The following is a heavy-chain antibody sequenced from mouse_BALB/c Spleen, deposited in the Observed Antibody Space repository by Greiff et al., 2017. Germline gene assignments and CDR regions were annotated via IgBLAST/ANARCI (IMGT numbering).Heavy chain of an antibody. V-gene: IGHV1-80*01. CDR2: IYPGDGDT. D-gene: IGHD2-4*01. CDR1: GYAFSSYW. J-gene: IGHJ4*01. Sequence: VQLQQSGAELVRPGSSVKISCKASGYAFSSYWMNWVKQRPGQGLEWIGQIYPGDGDTNYNGKFKGKATLTADKSSSTAYMQLSSLTSEDSAVYFCARYYDYDGYYAMDYWGQGTSVTVSS. CDR3: ARYYDYDGYYAMDY.